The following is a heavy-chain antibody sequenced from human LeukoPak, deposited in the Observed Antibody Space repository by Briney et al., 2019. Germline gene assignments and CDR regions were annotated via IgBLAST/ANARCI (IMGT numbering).Heavy chain of an antibody. Sequence: ASVKVSCKTSGYTFTTYGISWVRQAPGQGLEWMGWISAYNGNRSYTQNLQGRVSITTDTYTRTAYMELRSLRSDDTAVYYCARDSYLKLSLEMATINSLRSGMDVWGKGTTVTVSS. J-gene: IGHJ6*04. CDR3: ARDSYLKLSLEMATINSLRSGMDV. V-gene: IGHV1-18*01. CDR2: ISAYNGNR. CDR1: GYTFTTYG. D-gene: IGHD5-24*01.